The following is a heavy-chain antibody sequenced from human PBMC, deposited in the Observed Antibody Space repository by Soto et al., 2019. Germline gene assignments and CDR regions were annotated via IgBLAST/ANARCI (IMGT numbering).Heavy chain of an antibody. CDR3: ATDTFGVVMDYFYYMDV. V-gene: IGHV1-69*08. CDR2: IIPIIGIG. CDR1: GGTFSNYT. J-gene: IGHJ6*03. Sequence: QVQLVQSGAEVKKPGFSVRVSCKASGGTFSNYTLSWVRQAPGQGLEWMGRIIPIIGIGNYAQKFQGRVTITADNSTSTSYLELSSPRAADTAIYYCATDTFGVVMDYFYYMDVRCKGTTVTVSS. D-gene: IGHD3-3*01.